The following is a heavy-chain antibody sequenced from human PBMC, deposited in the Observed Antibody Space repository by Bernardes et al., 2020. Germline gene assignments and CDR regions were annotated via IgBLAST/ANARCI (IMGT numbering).Heavy chain of an antibody. V-gene: IGHV4-34*01. J-gene: IGHJ5*02. CDR3: ARGVSSPAHNWFDP. CDR1: GGCFNDYY. Sequence: SETLYLTCAVYGGCFNDYYWSWIRQPPGKGLEWIEEINHSGSTNYNPSLKSRVTISVDTSKNQFSLKLSSVTAADTAVYYCARGVSSPAHNWFDPWGQGTLVTVSS. CDR2: INHSGST. D-gene: IGHD6-6*01.